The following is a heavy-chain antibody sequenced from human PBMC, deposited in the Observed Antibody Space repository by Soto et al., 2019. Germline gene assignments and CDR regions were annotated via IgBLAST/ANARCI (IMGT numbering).Heavy chain of an antibody. CDR1: GYTVTGYD. J-gene: IGHJ4*02. CDR2: MNPNTGNT. Sequence: ASVKVSCKASGYTVTGYDIHWVRQATGQRLEWMGWMNPNTGNTTYAQKFQGRVTITRDTSASTAYMELSSLRSEDTAVYYCARSLMTTVTNGGYWGQGTLVTVSS. V-gene: IGHV1-8*01. CDR3: ARSLMTTVTNGGY. D-gene: IGHD4-17*01.